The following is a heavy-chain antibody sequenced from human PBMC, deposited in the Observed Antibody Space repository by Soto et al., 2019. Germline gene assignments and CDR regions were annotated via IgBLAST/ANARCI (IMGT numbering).Heavy chain of an antibody. CDR2: INHSGST. V-gene: IGHV4-34*01. CDR3: GPGGAPPPLRRWGFDP. D-gene: IGHD2-15*01. CDR1: GGSLSGYY. Sequence: SETLSLTCAVYGGSLSGYYWSWIRQPPGKGLEWIGEINHSGSTNYNPSLKSRVTISVDTSKNQFSLKLSSVTAADTAVYYCGPGGAPPPLRRWGFDPWDQGTRVTVSS. J-gene: IGHJ5*02.